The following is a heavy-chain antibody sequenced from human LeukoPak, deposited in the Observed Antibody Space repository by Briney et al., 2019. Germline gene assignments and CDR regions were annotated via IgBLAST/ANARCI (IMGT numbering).Heavy chain of an antibody. V-gene: IGHV1-46*01. CDR3: AREVHGSGTLDALDI. J-gene: IGHJ3*02. Sequence: GASVNVSCTASGYTFTTYYMHWVRQAPGQGLEWMGIINPSGGSTSYAQRFQGRVTMTRDTSTSTVYMDLSSLRSEDTAVYYCAREVHGSGTLDALDIWGQGTMVTVSS. CDR2: INPSGGST. CDR1: GYTFTTYY. D-gene: IGHD3-10*01.